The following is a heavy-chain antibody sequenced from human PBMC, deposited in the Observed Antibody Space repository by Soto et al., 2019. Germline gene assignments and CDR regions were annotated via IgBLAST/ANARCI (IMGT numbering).Heavy chain of an antibody. CDR2: MNPNSGDT. J-gene: IGHJ4*02. CDR3: ARVELLWFGELLR. CDR1: GYTFTSYE. V-gene: IGHV1-8*01. D-gene: IGHD3-10*01. Sequence: ASVKVSCKASGYTFTSYEINWVRQATGQGLEWMGWMNPNSGDTGYAQKFQGRVTMTRNTSISTAYMELSSLRSEDTAVYYCARVELLWFGELLRWGQGTLVTVSS.